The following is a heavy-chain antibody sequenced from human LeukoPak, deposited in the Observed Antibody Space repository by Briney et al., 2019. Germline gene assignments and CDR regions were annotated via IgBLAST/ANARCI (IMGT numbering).Heavy chain of an antibody. V-gene: IGHV4-59*01. Sequence: KTSETLSLTCTASGFSISSYYWSWLRQPPGKGLEWIGYIYYSGSTNYNPSLKSRVTISVDTSKNQFSLKLSSVTAADAAGYYCASTGIVVVPAAPTTEGAFDIWGQGTMVTVSS. D-gene: IGHD2-2*01. J-gene: IGHJ3*02. CDR1: GFSISSYY. CDR3: ASTGIVVVPAAPTTEGAFDI. CDR2: IYYSGST.